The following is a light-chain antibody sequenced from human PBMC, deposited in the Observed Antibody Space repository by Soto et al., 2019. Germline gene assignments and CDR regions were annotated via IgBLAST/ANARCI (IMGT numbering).Light chain of an antibody. Sequence: QSALTQPASVSGSPGQSIPISCTGTSSDVGGYTYVSWYQQHPLKAPKLLIYDVTNRPSGVSDRFSGSKSGNTASLTISGLQAEDEADYYCSSYTSSSTPYVFGNGTQLTVL. CDR1: SSDVGGYTY. CDR3: SSYTSSSTPYV. CDR2: DVT. V-gene: IGLV2-14*01. J-gene: IGLJ7*01.